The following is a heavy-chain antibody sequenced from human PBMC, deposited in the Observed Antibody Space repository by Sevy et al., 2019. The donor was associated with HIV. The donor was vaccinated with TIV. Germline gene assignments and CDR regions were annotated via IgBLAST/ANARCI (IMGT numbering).Heavy chain of an antibody. Sequence: GGSLRLSCAASGFPFSSYAMNWVRQAPGKGLEWVSAISGSGGGPYYADSVKGRFTISRDNSKNTLYLQMNSLRSEDTAIYYCAKDRVAVVWDAFDSWGQGTMVTVSS. CDR2: ISGSGGGP. D-gene: IGHD2-2*01. V-gene: IGHV3-23*01. J-gene: IGHJ3*02. CDR1: GFPFSSYA. CDR3: AKDRVAVVWDAFDS.